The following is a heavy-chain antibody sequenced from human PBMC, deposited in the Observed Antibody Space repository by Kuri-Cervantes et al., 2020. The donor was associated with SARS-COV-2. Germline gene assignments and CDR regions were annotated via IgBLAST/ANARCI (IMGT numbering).Heavy chain of an antibody. CDR2: ISSSGSTI. Sequence: GGSLRLSCAASGFTFSSYEMNWVRQAPGKGLEWVSYISSSGSTIYYADSVKGRFTISRDNAKDALYLQMNSLRAEDTAMYYCARTYYDFWSGNGERYFDLWGRGTLVTVSS. D-gene: IGHD3-3*01. J-gene: IGHJ2*01. CDR3: ARTYYDFWSGNGERYFDL. CDR1: GFTFSSYE. V-gene: IGHV3-48*03.